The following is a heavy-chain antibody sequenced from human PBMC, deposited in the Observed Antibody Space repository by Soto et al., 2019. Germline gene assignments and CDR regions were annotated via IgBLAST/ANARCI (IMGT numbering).Heavy chain of an antibody. J-gene: IGHJ4*02. CDR3: ARGRGVIKYYFDY. D-gene: IGHD3-10*01. V-gene: IGHV4-31*03. Sequence: SETLSLTCTVSGGSISSGGYYWSWIRQHPGKGLEWIGYIYYSGSTYYNPSLKSRVTISVDTSKNQFSLKLSSVTAADTAVYYCARGRGVIKYYFDYLGQGTLVTVSS. CDR2: IYYSGST. CDR1: GGSISSGGYY.